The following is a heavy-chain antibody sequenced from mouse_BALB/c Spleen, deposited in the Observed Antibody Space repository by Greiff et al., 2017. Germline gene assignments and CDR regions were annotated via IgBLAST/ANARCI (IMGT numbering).Heavy chain of an antibody. D-gene: IGHD2-14*01. CDR3: ARWWGYDAYAMDY. Sequence: VHLVESGPGLVAPSQSLSITCTVSGFSLTGYGVNWVRQPPGKGLEWLGMIWGDGSTDYNSALKSRLSISKDNSKSQVFLKMNSLQTDDTARYYCARWWGYDAYAMDYWGQGTSVTVSS. V-gene: IGHV2-6-7*01. CDR1: GFSLTGYG. CDR2: IWGDGST. J-gene: IGHJ4*01.